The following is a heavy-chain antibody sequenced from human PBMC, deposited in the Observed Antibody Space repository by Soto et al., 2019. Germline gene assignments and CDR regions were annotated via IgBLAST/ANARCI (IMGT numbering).Heavy chain of an antibody. CDR2: IYHSGST. Sequence: QLQLQDSGSGLVKPSQTLSLTCAVSGGSISSGGYSWSWIRQPPGKGLEWIGYIYHSGSTYYNPSPKSRVTISVDRSKTQCSLKLSSVTAADTAVYYCARVPDRWGQGTLVTVSS. V-gene: IGHV4-30-2*01. CDR3: ARVPDR. D-gene: IGHD2-2*01. J-gene: IGHJ5*02. CDR1: GGSISSGGYS.